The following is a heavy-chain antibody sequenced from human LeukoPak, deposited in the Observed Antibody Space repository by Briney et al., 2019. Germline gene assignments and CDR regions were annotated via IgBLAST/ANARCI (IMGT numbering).Heavy chain of an antibody. D-gene: IGHD6-19*01. CDR3: ARDHGSGWPSYYYYYMDV. V-gene: IGHV4-4*07. J-gene: IGHJ6*03. Sequence: SETLSLTCTVSGGSISSYYWSWVRQPPGKGLEWIGRIYTSGSTNYNPSLKSRVTMSVDTSKNQFSLKLSSVTAADTAVYYCARDHGSGWPSYYYYYMDVWGKGTTVTISS. CDR2: IYTSGST. CDR1: GGSISSYY.